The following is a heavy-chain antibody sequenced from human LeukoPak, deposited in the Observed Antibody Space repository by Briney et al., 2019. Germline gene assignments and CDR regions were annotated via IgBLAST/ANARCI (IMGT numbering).Heavy chain of an antibody. J-gene: IGHJ4*02. CDR1: GGSISSGGYY. Sequence: SETLSLTCTVSGGSISSGGYYWSWIRQHPGKGLEWIGYIYYSGSTYYNPSLKSRVTISVDTSKNQFSLKLSSVTAADTAVYYCARLDYDFRSGLFDYWGQGTLVTVSS. V-gene: IGHV4-31*03. D-gene: IGHD3-3*01. CDR3: ARLDYDFRSGLFDY. CDR2: IYYSGST.